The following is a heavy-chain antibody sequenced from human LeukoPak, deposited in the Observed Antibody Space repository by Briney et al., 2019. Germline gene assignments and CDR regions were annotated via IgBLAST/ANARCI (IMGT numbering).Heavy chain of an antibody. CDR1: GFTFSDFW. D-gene: IGHD2-15*01. Sequence: GGSLRLSCVASGFTFSDFWMDWVRQAPGKGLEWVAYIKQDGREKYYVDSVKGRFTISRDNAKNSLYLQMNSLRAEDTAVYYCARDGFYCSGGSCYSSAEYFQHWGQGTLVTVSS. CDR2: IKQDGREK. J-gene: IGHJ1*01. CDR3: ARDGFYCSGGSCYSSAEYFQH. V-gene: IGHV3-7*01.